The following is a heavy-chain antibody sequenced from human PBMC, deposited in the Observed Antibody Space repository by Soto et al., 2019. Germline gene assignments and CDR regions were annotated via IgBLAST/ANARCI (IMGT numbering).Heavy chain of an antibody. CDR3: ARDGVAATTEISGY. V-gene: IGHV1-18*01. J-gene: IGHJ4*02. Sequence: QVQLVQSGAEVKKPGASVKVSCKASGYTFTSYAISWVRQAPGQGLEWMGWINVYNGNTKYAQRFQGRVTMTADTSTSTVYMELRSLTSDDTAVYYCARDGVAATTEISGYWGQGTLVTVSS. D-gene: IGHD4-4*01. CDR1: GYTFTSYA. CDR2: INVYNGNT.